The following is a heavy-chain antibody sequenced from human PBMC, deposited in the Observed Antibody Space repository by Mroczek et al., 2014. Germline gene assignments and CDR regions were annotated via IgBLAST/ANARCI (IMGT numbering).Heavy chain of an antibody. D-gene: IGHD1-14*01. CDR3: ARDARVSSEYITGTTFDAFDI. V-gene: IGHV4-31*03. Sequence: QVQLQESGPGLVKPSQTLSLTCTVSGGSISSGGYYWSWIRQHPGKGLEWIGYIYYSGSTYYNPSLKSRVTISVDTSKNQFSLKLSSVTAADTAVYYCARDARVSSEYITGTTFDAFDIWGQGTMVTVSS. J-gene: IGHJ3*02. CDR1: GGSISSGGYY. CDR2: IYYSGST.